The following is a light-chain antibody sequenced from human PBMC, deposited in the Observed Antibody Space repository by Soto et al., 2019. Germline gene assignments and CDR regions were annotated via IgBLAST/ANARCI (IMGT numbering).Light chain of an antibody. CDR1: QSISNN. CDR2: GAS. Sequence: EIVMTQSPATLSVSPGERATLSCRARQSISNNLAWYQQKPGQSPRLLIYGASTRATSGPARFSGSGSGTEFTLTISSLQSEDFAVYYCQQYDNWPLTFGGGTKVEIK. J-gene: IGKJ4*01. V-gene: IGKV3-15*01. CDR3: QQYDNWPLT.